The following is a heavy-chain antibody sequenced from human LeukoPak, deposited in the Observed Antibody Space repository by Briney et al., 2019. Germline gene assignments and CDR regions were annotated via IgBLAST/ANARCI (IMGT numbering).Heavy chain of an antibody. CDR1: GFTLSNYW. Sequence: GGSLRLSCAASGFTLSNYWMIHWVRQVPGKGLQWVSRINNDGNLKTDGRDTGYADSVKGRFTVSRDNSKNMLFLRMNSLRVEDTAVYFCASLARDYWGQGTLVSVSS. V-gene: IGHV3-74*01. CDR3: ASLARDY. J-gene: IGHJ4*01. D-gene: IGHD3-3*02. CDR2: INNDGNLKTDGRDT.